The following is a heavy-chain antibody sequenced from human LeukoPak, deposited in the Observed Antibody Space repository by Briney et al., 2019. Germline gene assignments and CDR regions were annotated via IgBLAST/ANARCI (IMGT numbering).Heavy chain of an antibody. V-gene: IGHV1-18*01. Sequence: GASVKVSCKASGYTFTSYGVSWVRQAPGQGLEWMGWISAYNGNTNYAQKLQDRVTMTTDTSTSTAYMELRSLRSDDTAVYYCARDGTKYQLLRVQGPYYYGMDVWGQGTTVTVSS. CDR3: ARDGTKYQLLRVQGPYYYGMDV. CDR1: GYTFTSYG. J-gene: IGHJ6*02. CDR2: ISAYNGNT. D-gene: IGHD2-2*01.